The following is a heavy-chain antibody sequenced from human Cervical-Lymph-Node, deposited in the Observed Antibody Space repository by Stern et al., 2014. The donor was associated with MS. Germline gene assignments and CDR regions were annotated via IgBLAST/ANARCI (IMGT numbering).Heavy chain of an antibody. CDR2: ISYDGNSK. CDR3: ARDGRSV. Sequence: VQLVESGGGVVQPGRSLRLSCAASGFTFSSYTMHWVRQAPGKGLEWVAVISYDGNSKFYEDSVKGRFTISRDNSKNTLFLQMNSLRTEDTAVYYCARDGRSVGGQGTLVTVSS. J-gene: IGHJ4*02. V-gene: IGHV3-30-3*01. CDR1: GFTFSSYT.